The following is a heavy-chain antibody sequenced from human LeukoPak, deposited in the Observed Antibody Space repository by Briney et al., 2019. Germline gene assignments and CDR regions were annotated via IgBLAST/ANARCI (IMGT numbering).Heavy chain of an antibody. CDR2: IYISGST. D-gene: IGHD3-3*01. V-gene: IGHV4-61*02. CDR3: AGAALEYYDFWSGYIDAFDI. Sequence: SETLSLTCTVSGGSISSGSYYWNWIRQPAGKGLEWIGRIYISGSTNYNPSLKSRVTISVDTSKNQFSLKLSSVTAADTAVYYCAGAALEYYDFWSGYIDAFDIWGQGTMVTVSS. J-gene: IGHJ3*02. CDR1: GGSISSGSYY.